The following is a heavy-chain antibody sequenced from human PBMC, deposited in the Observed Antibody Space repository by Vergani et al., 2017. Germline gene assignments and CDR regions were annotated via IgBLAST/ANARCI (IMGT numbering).Heavy chain of an antibody. CDR2: INHSGST. CDR1: GGSFSGYY. CDR3: AGGCYLLSGWYGEFDY. D-gene: IGHD6-19*01. Sequence: QVQLQQWGAGLLKPSETLSLTCAVYGGSFSGYYWSWIRQPPDKGLEWIGEINHSGSTNYNPSLKSRVTMSVDTSKNQFSLKLSSVTAADTAVYYCAGGCYLLSGWYGEFDYWGQGTLVTVSS. J-gene: IGHJ4*02. V-gene: IGHV4-34*02.